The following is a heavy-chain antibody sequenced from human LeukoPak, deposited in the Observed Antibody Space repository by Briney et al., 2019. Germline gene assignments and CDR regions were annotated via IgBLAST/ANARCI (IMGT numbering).Heavy chain of an antibody. Sequence: PETLSLTCTVSGGSISSYYWSWIRQPPGKGLEWIGYIYYSGSTNYNPSLKSRVTISVDTSKNQFSLKLSSVTAADTAVYYCARVHSSGYYQDYWGQGTLVTVSS. D-gene: IGHD3-22*01. V-gene: IGHV4-59*01. CDR1: GGSISSYY. CDR3: ARVHSSGYYQDY. J-gene: IGHJ4*02. CDR2: IYYSGST.